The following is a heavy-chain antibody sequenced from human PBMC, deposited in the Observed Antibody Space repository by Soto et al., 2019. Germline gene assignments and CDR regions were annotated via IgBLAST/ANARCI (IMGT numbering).Heavy chain of an antibody. Sequence: SETLSLTCAVYGGSFSGYYWRWIRQPPGKGLEWIGEINHSGSTNYNPSLKSRVTISVDTSKNQFSLKLSSVTAADTAVYYCARRAIVVVIAPQVGYTDVWGKGTTVTVSS. CDR1: GGSFSGYY. CDR3: ARRAIVVVIAPQVGYTDV. V-gene: IGHV4-34*01. D-gene: IGHD2-21*01. CDR2: INHSGST. J-gene: IGHJ6*03.